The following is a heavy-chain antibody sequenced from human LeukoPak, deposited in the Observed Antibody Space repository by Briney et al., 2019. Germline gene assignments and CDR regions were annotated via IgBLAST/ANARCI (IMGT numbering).Heavy chain of an antibody. CDR3: TTDPYGDYDS. J-gene: IGHJ4*02. CDR1: GFTFTNAW. CDR2: IKSKADGETI. Sequence: PGGSLRLSCAASGFTFTNAWMNWVRQAPGKGLEWVGRIKSKADGETIDYAAPVKGRFTISRDDSKNTLYLQMNSLKTEDTAVYYCTTDPYGDYDSWGQGTLVTVSS. V-gene: IGHV3-15*07. D-gene: IGHD4-17*01.